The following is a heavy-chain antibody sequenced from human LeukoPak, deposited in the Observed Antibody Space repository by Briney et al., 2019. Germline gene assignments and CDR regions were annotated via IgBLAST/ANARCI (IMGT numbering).Heavy chain of an antibody. Sequence: SETLSLTCTVSGGSISSSSYYWGWIRQPPGKGLEWIGSIYYSGSTYYNPSLKSRVTISVDTSKNQFSLKLRSVTAADTAVYYCARGGITSLLNWFDPWGQGILVTVSS. CDR1: GGSISSSSYY. V-gene: IGHV4-39*07. D-gene: IGHD3-16*01. CDR2: IYYSGST. J-gene: IGHJ5*02. CDR3: ARGGITSLLNWFDP.